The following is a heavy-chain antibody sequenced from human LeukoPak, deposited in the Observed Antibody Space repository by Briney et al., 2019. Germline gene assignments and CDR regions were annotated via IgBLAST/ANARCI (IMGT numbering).Heavy chain of an antibody. CDR1: GGSISSYY. CDR2: INHSGST. CDR3: ASLSTHYGMDV. Sequence: PSETLSLTCTVSGGSISSYYWSWIRQPPGKGLEWIGEINHSGSTNYNPSLKSRVTISVDTSKNQFSLKLSSVTAADTAVYYCASLSTHYGMDVWGQGTTVTVSS. J-gene: IGHJ6*02. V-gene: IGHV4-34*01. D-gene: IGHD3-16*02.